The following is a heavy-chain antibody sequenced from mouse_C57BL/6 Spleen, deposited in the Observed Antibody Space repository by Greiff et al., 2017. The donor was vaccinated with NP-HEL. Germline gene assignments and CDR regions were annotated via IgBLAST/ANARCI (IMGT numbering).Heavy chain of an antibody. CDR3: ARHGSIYYYGSGDYAMDY. J-gene: IGHJ4*01. CDR1: GYTFTSYW. V-gene: IGHV1-55*01. D-gene: IGHD1-1*01. CDR2: IYPGSGST. Sequence: QVQLQQPGAELVKPGASVMMSCKASGYTFTSYWITWVKQRPGQGLEWIGDIYPGSGSTNYNEKFKSKATLTVDTSSSTAYMQLSSLTSEDSAVYYCARHGSIYYYGSGDYAMDYWGQGTSVTVSS.